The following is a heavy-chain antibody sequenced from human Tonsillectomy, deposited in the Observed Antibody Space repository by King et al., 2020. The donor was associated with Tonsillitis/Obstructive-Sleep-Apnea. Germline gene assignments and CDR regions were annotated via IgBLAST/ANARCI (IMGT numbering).Heavy chain of an antibody. V-gene: IGHV4-34*01. Sequence: VQLQQWGAGLLKPSETLSLTCAVYGGSFSGYYWSWIRQPPGKGLEWIGEINHSGSTNYNPSLKSRVTISVDTSKNQFSLKLSSVTAADTAVYYCATSPTVTTWFDPWGQGTLVTVSS. CDR1: GGSFSGYY. D-gene: IGHD4-17*01. J-gene: IGHJ5*02. CDR2: INHSGST. CDR3: ATSPTVTTWFDP.